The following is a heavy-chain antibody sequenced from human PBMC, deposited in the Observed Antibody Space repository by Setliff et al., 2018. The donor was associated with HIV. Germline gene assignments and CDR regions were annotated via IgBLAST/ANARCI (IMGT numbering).Heavy chain of an antibody. J-gene: IGHJ3*02. CDR2: IYYSGSS. V-gene: IGHV4-31*03. CDR1: GGSISSGYYY. Sequence: SETLSLTCSVSGGSISSGYYYWSWIRQHPGKGLEWIGYIYYSGSSYYNPSLKSRVTISIDTSKNQFSLKLSSVTAADTAVYYCARHQVIPTVIGAFDIWGQGTVVTVSS. D-gene: IGHD3-16*02. CDR3: ARHQVIPTVIGAFDI.